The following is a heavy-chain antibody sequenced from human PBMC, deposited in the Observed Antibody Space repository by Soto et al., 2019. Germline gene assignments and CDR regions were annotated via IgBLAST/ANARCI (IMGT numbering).Heavy chain of an antibody. CDR3: AKDRDYLYYYYGMDV. CDR2: ISGSGGST. V-gene: IGHV3-23*01. CDR1: GFTFSSYA. J-gene: IGHJ6*02. D-gene: IGHD4-17*01. Sequence: GGSLRLSCAASGFTFSSYAMSWVRQAPGKGLEWVSAISGSGGSTYYADSVKGRFTISRDNSKNTLYLQMNSLRAEYTAVYYCAKDRDYLYYYYGMDVWGQGTTVTVSS.